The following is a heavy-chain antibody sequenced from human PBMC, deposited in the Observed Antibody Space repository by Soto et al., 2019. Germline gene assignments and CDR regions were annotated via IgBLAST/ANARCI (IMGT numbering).Heavy chain of an antibody. J-gene: IGHJ4*02. CDR1: GGSFSGYY. CDR3: ARGSPALAFDY. Sequence: SETLSLTCAVYGGSFSGYYWSWIRQPPGKGLEWIGEINHSGSTNYNPSLKSRVTISVDTSKNQFSLKLSSVTAADTAVYYCARGSPALAFDYWGQGTLVTVSS. CDR2: INHSGST. V-gene: IGHV4-34*01. D-gene: IGHD2-2*01.